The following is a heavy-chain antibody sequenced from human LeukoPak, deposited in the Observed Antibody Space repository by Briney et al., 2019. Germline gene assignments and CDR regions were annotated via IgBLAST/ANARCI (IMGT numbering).Heavy chain of an antibody. V-gene: IGHV3-7*01. CDR1: GFTVSSNS. CDR2: IKQDGSQK. Sequence: GGSLRLSCTVSGFTVSSNSMSWVRQAPGKGLEWVANIKQDGSQKYYVDSVRGRFTISRDNAKNSLYLQMNSLRVEDTAMYYCADGSGSFWGQGTLVTVSS. J-gene: IGHJ4*02. D-gene: IGHD3-10*01. CDR3: ADGSGSF.